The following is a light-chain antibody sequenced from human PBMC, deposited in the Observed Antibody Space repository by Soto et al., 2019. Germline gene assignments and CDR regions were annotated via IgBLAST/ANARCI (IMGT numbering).Light chain of an antibody. J-gene: IGLJ1*01. V-gene: IGLV2-8*01. CDR3: SSYAGSNIYV. Sequence: QSALTQPPSASGSPGQSVTISCTGTSSDVGGYKYVSWDQQHPGKAPKLMIYEVSKRPSGVPDRFSGSKSGNTASLTVSGLQAEDEADYYCSSYAGSNIYVFGTGTKLPVL. CDR2: EVS. CDR1: SSDVGGYKY.